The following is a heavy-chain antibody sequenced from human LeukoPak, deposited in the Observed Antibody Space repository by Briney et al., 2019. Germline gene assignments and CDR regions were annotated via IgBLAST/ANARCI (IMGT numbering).Heavy chain of an antibody. Sequence: GGSLRLSCAASGFTFSSYAMHWVRQAPGKGLEYVSAISSNGGSTYYANSVKGRFTISRDNSKSTLYLQMGSLRAEDMAVYYCARARYFDWLYFDYWGQGTLVTVSS. CDR2: ISSNGGST. V-gene: IGHV3-64*01. D-gene: IGHD3-9*01. CDR3: ARARYFDWLYFDY. CDR1: GFTFSSYA. J-gene: IGHJ4*02.